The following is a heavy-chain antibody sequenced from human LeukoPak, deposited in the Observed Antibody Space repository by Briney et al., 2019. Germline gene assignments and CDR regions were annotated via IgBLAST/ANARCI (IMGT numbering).Heavy chain of an antibody. CDR1: GFTFSSYE. V-gene: IGHV3-30-3*01. CDR2: ISYDGSNK. Sequence: GSLRLSCAASGFTFSSYEMNWVRQAPGRGLEWVAVISYDGSNKYYADSVKGRFTISRDNSKNTLYLQMNSLRAEDTAVYYCARVALMYSSSPLDYWGQGTLVTVSS. CDR3: ARVALMYSSSPLDY. J-gene: IGHJ4*02. D-gene: IGHD6-6*01.